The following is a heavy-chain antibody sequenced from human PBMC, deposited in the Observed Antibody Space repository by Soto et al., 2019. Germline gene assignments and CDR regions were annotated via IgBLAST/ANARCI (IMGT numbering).Heavy chain of an antibody. CDR3: AKETKSHIVVVPTTGWTWFDP. V-gene: IGHV3-23*01. D-gene: IGHD2-2*01. CDR1: GFTFSSYA. CDR2: ISGSGGST. Sequence: GGSLRLSCAASGFTFSSYAMSWVRQAPGKGLEWVSAISGSGGSTYYADSVKGRFTISRDNSKNTLYLQMNSLRAEDTAVYYSAKETKSHIVVVPTTGWTWFDPWGQGTLVTVSS. J-gene: IGHJ5*02.